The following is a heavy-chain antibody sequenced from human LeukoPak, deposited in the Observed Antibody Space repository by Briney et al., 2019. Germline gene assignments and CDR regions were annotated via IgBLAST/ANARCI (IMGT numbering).Heavy chain of an antibody. CDR1: GGSISSSIYY. CDR3: ARHGGITMIDRFDY. J-gene: IGHJ4*02. Sequence: SETLSLTCTVSGGSISSSIYYWGWIRQPPGKGLEWIGSIYYSGSTYYNPSLKSRVTISVDTSKNQFSLKLSSVTAADTAVYYCARHGGITMIDRFDYWGQGTLVTVSS. D-gene: IGHD3-22*01. V-gene: IGHV4-39*01. CDR2: IYYSGST.